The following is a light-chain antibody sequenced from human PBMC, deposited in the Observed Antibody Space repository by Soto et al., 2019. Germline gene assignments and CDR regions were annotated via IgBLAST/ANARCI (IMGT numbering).Light chain of an antibody. CDR3: ATWDDSLSNYV. J-gene: IGLJ1*01. CDR2: END. V-gene: IGLV1-51*02. Sequence: QSVLTQPPSVSAAPGQKVTISCSGSSSNTGNNYVSWYQQLPGTAPKLLIYENDKRPSGIPDRFSGSKSGTSASLAISGLRSEDEADYYCATWDDSLSNYVFGTGTKVTV. CDR1: SSNTGNNY.